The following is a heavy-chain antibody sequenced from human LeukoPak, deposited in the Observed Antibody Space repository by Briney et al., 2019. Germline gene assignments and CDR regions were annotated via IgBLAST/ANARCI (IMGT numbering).Heavy chain of an antibody. CDR2: IKDDGSLK. CDR3: ARRFRD. V-gene: IGHV3-48*03. J-gene: IGHJ4*02. Sequence: PGGSLRLSRVGSGLIFSGFEMNWVRQAPGKGLEWVSYIKDDGSLKTYADSVKGRFTISRDNSKNSLYLQMSSLRAEDMATYYCARRFRDWGRGILVTVSA. CDR1: GLIFSGFE. D-gene: IGHD5-24*01.